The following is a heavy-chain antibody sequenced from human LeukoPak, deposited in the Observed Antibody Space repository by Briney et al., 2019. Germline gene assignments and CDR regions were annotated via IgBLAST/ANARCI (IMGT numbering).Heavy chain of an antibody. CDR1: GGSISSSGYY. CDR2: YSGDT. V-gene: IGHV4-39*01. J-gene: IGHJ4*02. CDR3: TKRPPFGDGSRWFFDY. D-gene: IGHD6-13*01. Sequence: SETLSLTCGVSGGSISSSGYYWGWIRQPPGKGLEWIGSYSGDTYYNPSLKSRVTISVDTSKNQLSLKLRSVIAADTAVYYWTKRPPFGDGSRWFFDYWGQGTLVTVSS.